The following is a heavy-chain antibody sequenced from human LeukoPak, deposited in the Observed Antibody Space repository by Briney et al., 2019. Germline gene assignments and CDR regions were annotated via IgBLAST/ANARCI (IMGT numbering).Heavy chain of an antibody. CDR2: MKQDGSEK. D-gene: IGHD3-9*01. J-gene: IGHJ4*02. Sequence: GGSLRLSCAASGFTFSSYWMTWVRQAPGKGLEWVANMKQDGSEKYYVDSVKGRLTISRDNAKNSLYLQMNSLRAEDTAVYYCARAKIFDWLFDYWGQGTLVTVSS. CDR1: GFTFSSYW. CDR3: ARAKIFDWLFDY. V-gene: IGHV3-7*01.